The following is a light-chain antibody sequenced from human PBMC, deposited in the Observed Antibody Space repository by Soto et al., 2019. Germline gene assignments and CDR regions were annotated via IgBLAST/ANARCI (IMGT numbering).Light chain of an antibody. J-gene: IGKJ1*01. CDR2: AAF. CDR3: QHYYSSPLT. CDR1: QSVSSD. Sequence: IRLTQSPCTLSASPGDRATISCRASQSVSSDLGWYQQRPGKAPKLLIYAAFIIHSGVPSRFSGSGSGTDFTLTISSLQPEDFATYYCQHYYSSPLTFGQGTKVDIK. V-gene: IGKV1-13*02.